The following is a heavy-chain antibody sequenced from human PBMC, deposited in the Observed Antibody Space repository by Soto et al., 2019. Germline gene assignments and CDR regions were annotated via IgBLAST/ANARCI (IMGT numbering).Heavy chain of an antibody. CDR1: GGSFSDYY. Sequence: QVRLQQWGAGLLKPSETLPRTCAVYGGSFSDYYWTWVRQPPGKGLEWIGEINHSGSANYNPSLKTRVTISVDTSKNQFSLKLNSVTAADTAVYYCAREVPSRYFDLWGRGTPVTVSS. J-gene: IGHJ2*01. V-gene: IGHV4-34*01. D-gene: IGHD3-10*01. CDR2: INHSGSA. CDR3: AREVPSRYFDL.